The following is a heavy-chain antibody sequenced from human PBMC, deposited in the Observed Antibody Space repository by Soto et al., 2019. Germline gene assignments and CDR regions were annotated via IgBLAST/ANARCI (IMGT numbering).Heavy chain of an antibody. V-gene: IGHV4-30-4*01. CDR3: ASTSKIVIVPAAIDY. CDR1: GGSISSGDYY. CDR2: IYYSGST. Sequence: SETLSLTCTVSGGSISSGDYYWSWIRQPPGKGLEWIGYIYYSGSTYYNPSLKSRVTISVDTSKNQFSLKLSSVTAADTAVYYCASTSKIVIVPAAIDYWGQGTLVTVSS. J-gene: IGHJ4*02. D-gene: IGHD2-2*01.